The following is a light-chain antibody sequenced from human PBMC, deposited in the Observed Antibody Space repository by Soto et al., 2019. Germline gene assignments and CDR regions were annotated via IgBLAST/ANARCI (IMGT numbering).Light chain of an antibody. Sequence: EIVMTHSPATLSLSPCERATLSSRASQSVSSYLAWYQQKPGQGPRLLIYGASSRATGTPDRFSGSGSGTDFTLTINRLEPEDFALYYCQQYGSSPPTFGQGTKVDIK. CDR3: QQYGSSPPT. J-gene: IGKJ1*01. V-gene: IGKV3-20*01. CDR1: QSVSSY. CDR2: GAS.